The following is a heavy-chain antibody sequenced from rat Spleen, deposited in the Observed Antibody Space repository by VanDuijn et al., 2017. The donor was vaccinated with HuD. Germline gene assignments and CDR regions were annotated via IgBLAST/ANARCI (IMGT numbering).Heavy chain of an antibody. CDR2: ITYSGGI. D-gene: IGHD5-1*01. Sequence: EVQLQESGPGLVKPSQSLSLTCSVTDYSITSNFWGWIRKFPGNKMEWMGFITYSGGISYNPSLKSRISITRDISRNQFFLQLNSVTTEDTATYYCVRSGTGWELRYFDHWGQGVMVTVSS. CDR3: VRSGTGWELRYFDH. V-gene: IGHV3-1*01. CDR1: DYSITSNF. J-gene: IGHJ2*01.